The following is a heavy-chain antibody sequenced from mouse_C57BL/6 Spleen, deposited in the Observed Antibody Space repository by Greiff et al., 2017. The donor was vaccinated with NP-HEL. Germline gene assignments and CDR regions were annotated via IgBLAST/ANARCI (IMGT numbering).Heavy chain of an antibody. CDR1: GYAFSSYW. CDR2: IYPGDGDT. V-gene: IGHV1-80*01. D-gene: IGHD1-1*02. CDR3: ARLGGSGYFDV. J-gene: IGHJ1*03. Sequence: LKQSGASVKISCKASGYAFSSYWMNWVKQRPGKGLEWIGQIYPGDGDTNYNGKFKGKATLTADKSSSTAYMQLSSLTSEDSAVYFCARLGGSGYFDVWGTGTTVTVSS.